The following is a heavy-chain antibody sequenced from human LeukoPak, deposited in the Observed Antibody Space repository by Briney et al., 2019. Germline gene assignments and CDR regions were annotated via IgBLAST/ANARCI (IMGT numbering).Heavy chain of an antibody. Sequence: SETLSLTCAVYDGSFSGYYWSWIRQPPGKGLEWIGEINHSGSTNYNPSLKSRVTISVDTSKNQFSLKLSSVTAADTAVYYCASEENCSSTSCYAYWGQGTLVTVSS. V-gene: IGHV4-34*01. J-gene: IGHJ4*02. CDR1: DGSFSGYY. CDR3: ASEENCSSTSCYAY. D-gene: IGHD2-2*01. CDR2: INHSGST.